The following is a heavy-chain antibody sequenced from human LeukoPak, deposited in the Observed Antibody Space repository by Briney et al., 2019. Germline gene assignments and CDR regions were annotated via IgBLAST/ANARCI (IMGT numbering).Heavy chain of an antibody. CDR2: ISAYNGNT. Sequence: ASVKVSFKASGYTFTSYGISWVRQAPGQGIEWMGWISAYNGNTNYAQKLQGRVTMTTDTSTSTAYMELRSLRSDDTAVYYCARDNRDSILGWFDPWGQGTLVTVSS. CDR1: GYTFTSYG. J-gene: IGHJ5*02. D-gene: IGHD3-3*02. CDR3: ARDNRDSILGWFDP. V-gene: IGHV1-18*01.